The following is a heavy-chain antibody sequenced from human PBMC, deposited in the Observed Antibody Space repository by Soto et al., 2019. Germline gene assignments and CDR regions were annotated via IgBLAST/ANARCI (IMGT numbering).Heavy chain of an antibody. V-gene: IGHV1-58*01. CDR2: IVVGSGNT. D-gene: IGHD2-15*01. CDR1: GFTFTSSA. J-gene: IGHJ5*02. Sequence: QMQLVQSGPEVMKPGTSVKVSCKASGFTFTSSAVQWVRQARGQRLEWIGWIVVGSGNTNYAQKFQERVTITRDMSTSTAYMELSSLRSEDTAVYYCAAGYCSGGSCYSNNNWFDPWGQGTLVTVSS. CDR3: AAGYCSGGSCYSNNNWFDP.